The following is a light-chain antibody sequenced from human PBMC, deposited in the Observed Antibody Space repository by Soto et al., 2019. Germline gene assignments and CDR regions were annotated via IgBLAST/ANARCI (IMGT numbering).Light chain of an antibody. V-gene: IGLV2-18*02. Sequence: QSALTQPPSVSGSPGQSVAISCTGTSSDIGAYNRVSWYQQPPGTAPKLMIYDVNNRPSGVPDRFSGSKSGNTASLTISGLQADDKADYYCSSFTSSNTYVFGTGTKVTVL. J-gene: IGLJ1*01. CDR1: SSDIGAYNR. CDR3: SSFTSSNTYV. CDR2: DVN.